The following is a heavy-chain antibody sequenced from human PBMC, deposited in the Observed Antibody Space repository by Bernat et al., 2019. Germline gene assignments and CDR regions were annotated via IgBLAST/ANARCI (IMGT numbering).Heavy chain of an antibody. D-gene: IGHD6-19*01. CDR3: ARDPRYRGSGWERYYQYGMDV. J-gene: IGHJ6*02. V-gene: IGHV3-33*08. Sequence: QVQLVESGGSVVQPGRSLRLSCVVSGFTFSKYIIHWVRQAPGKGLEWVAVIWYEGSNKYYADSVKGRFTISRDNSKNTLYLQMNSLRAEDTAVYYCARDPRYRGSGWERYYQYGMDVWGQGTTVTVSS. CDR1: GFTFSKYI. CDR2: IWYEGSNK.